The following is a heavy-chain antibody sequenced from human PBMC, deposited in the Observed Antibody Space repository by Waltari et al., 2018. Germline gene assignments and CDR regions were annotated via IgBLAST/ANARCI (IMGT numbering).Heavy chain of an antibody. J-gene: IGHJ3*02. CDR1: GGTFSSYA. D-gene: IGHD6-13*01. Sequence: QVQLVQSGAEVKKPGSSVKVSCKASGGTFSSYAISWVRQAPGQGLEWMGGIIPILGIANYAQKFQGRVTITADESTSTAYMELNSLRAEDTAVYYCARDTTGYSSSQGAFDIWGQGTMVTVSS. CDR2: IIPILGIA. CDR3: ARDTTGYSSSQGAFDI. V-gene: IGHV1-69*04.